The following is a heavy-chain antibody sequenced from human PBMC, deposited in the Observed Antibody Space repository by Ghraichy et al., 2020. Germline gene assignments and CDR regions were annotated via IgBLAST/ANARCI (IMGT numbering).Heavy chain of an antibody. Sequence: GGSLRLSCAASGFTFSSYAMSWVRQAPGKGLEWVSAISGSGGSTYYADSVKGRFTISRDNSKNTLYLQMNSLRAKDTAVYYVYGSSGGMDVWGQGTTVTVSS. V-gene: IGHV3-23*01. CDR1: GFTFSSYA. CDR3: YGSSGGMDV. J-gene: IGHJ6*02. D-gene: IGHD3-10*01. CDR2: ISGSGGST.